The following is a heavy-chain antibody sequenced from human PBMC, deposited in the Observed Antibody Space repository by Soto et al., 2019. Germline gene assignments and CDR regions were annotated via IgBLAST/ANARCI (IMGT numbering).Heavy chain of an antibody. Sequence: PGGSLRLSCAASGFTFSSYAMSWVRQAPGKGLEWVSAISGSGGSTYYADSVKGRFTISRDNSKNTLYLQMNSLRAEDTAVYYCAKTPIPPPDILRYFDWSEDYWGQGTLVTVSS. CDR3: AKTPIPPPDILRYFDWSEDY. J-gene: IGHJ4*02. V-gene: IGHV3-23*01. CDR1: GFTFSSYA. CDR2: ISGSGGST. D-gene: IGHD3-9*01.